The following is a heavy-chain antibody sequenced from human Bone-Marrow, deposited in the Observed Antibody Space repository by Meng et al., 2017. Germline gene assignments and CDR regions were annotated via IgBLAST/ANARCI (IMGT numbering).Heavy chain of an antibody. CDR1: EYTFPDYY. V-gene: IGHV1-2*06. J-gene: IGHJ4*02. D-gene: IGHD6-13*01. CDR3: ARDEDISAAGKLFGDY. Sequence: GQLVQPGAEVKKPGASVKVSWKASEYTFPDYYLHWVRRAPGQGLEWMGRINPKSGDTHYAQKFQGRVTMTGDTSISTAYMELSGLRSDDTAMYYCARDEDISAAGKLFGDYWGQGTLVTVSS. CDR2: INPKSGDT.